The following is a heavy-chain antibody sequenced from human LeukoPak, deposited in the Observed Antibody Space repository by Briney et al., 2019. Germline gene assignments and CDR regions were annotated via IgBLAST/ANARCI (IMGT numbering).Heavy chain of an antibody. D-gene: IGHD3-10*01. Sequence: ASVKASCKASGYTFTKYAIHWVRHAPGQSLEWMGWINAGNGNTKYSQKFQDKITITRDTNARTAYMEVGRLRFEDTAVYYCARRGDYGSGDLDYWGQRTLVTVPS. CDR2: INAGNGNT. J-gene: IGHJ4*02. CDR3: ARRGDYGSGDLDY. V-gene: IGHV1-3*01. CDR1: GYTFTKYA.